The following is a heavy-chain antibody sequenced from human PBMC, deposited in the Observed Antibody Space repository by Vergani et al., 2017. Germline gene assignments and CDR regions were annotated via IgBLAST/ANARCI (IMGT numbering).Heavy chain of an antibody. V-gene: IGHV3-48*01. Sequence: EVQLVESGGGLVQPGGSLRLSCAASGFTFSSYSMNWVRQAPGKGLEWVSYISSSSSTIYYVDSVKGRFTISRDNAKNSLYLQMNSLRAEDTAVYYCAREEYESGAFAIWGQGTMVTVSS. CDR3: AREEYESGAFAI. J-gene: IGHJ3*02. D-gene: IGHD6-6*01. CDR1: GFTFSSYS. CDR2: ISSSSSTI.